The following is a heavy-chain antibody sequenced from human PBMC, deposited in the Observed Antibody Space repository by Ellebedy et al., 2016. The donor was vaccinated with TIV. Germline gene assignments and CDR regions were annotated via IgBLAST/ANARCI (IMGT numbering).Heavy chain of an antibody. J-gene: IGHJ6*02. CDR2: ISGSGGSA. V-gene: IGHV3-23*01. D-gene: IGHD3-3*01. CDR3: ARGGGVWSGPDYYYYGMDV. CDR1: GFTFSSYA. Sequence: GGSLRLXCAASGFTFSSYALSWVRQAPGKGLEWVSAISGSGGSADYADSVKGRLTISRDNAKNSVYLQMNSLRAEDTAVYYCARGGGVWSGPDYYYYGMDVWGQGTTVTVSS.